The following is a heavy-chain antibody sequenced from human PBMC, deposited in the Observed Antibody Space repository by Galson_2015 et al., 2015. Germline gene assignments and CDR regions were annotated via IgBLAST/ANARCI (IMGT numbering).Heavy chain of an antibody. Sequence: SVKVSCKASGGTFSSYAISWVRQAPGQGLEWMGGIIPIFGTANYAQKFQGRVTITADESTSTAYMELSSLRSEDTAVYYCARRAWDIVVVPAAMAHRDSPLIAWGQGTLVTVSS. CDR3: ARRAWDIVVVPAAMAHRDSPLIA. D-gene: IGHD2-2*01. J-gene: IGHJ5*02. CDR2: IIPIFGTA. V-gene: IGHV1-69*13. CDR1: GGTFSSYA.